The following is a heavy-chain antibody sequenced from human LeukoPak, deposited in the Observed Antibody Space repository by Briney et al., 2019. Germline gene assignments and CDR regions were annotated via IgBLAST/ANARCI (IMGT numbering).Heavy chain of an antibody. J-gene: IGHJ5*02. CDR1: GVSISSYY. CDR2: IYTSGST. V-gene: IGHV4-4*09. CDR3: AGRVTAYDFWSGYAPTGWFDP. D-gene: IGHD3-3*01. Sequence: ASETLSLTCTVSGVSISSYYWSWIRQPPGKGLEWIGYIYTSGSTNYNPSLKSRVTISVDTSKNQFSLKLSSVTAADTAVYYCAGRVTAYDFWSGYAPTGWFDPWGQGTLVTVSS.